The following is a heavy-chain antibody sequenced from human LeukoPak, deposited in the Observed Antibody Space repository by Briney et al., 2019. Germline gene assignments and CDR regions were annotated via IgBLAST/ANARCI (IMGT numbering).Heavy chain of an antibody. CDR3: ARGMGMAVAERFYYDY. Sequence: GGSLRLSWAASGFTFSSFRMNWIRQAPGKGLEWISYIDYSGRTLYYAGSVKGRFTISRDNAKNSLSLQMDSLRPEDTAVYYCARGMGMAVAERFYYDYWGQGTLVTVSS. V-gene: IGHV3-48*04. D-gene: IGHD6-19*01. CDR1: GFTFSSFR. J-gene: IGHJ4*02. CDR2: IDYSGRTL.